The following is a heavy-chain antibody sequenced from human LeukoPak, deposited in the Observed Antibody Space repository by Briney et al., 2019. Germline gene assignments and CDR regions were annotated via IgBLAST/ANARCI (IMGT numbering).Heavy chain of an antibody. CDR3: ASHKGF. V-gene: IGHV4-59*01. CDR2: IYYSGST. J-gene: IGHJ4*02. Sequence: SETPSLTCTVSGGSISNNYWSWFRQPPGKGLEWIGYIYYSGSTNYNPSLKSRVTISVDTSKSQFSLKPSSVTAADTAVYYCASHKGFWGQGTLVTVSS. CDR1: GGSISNNY.